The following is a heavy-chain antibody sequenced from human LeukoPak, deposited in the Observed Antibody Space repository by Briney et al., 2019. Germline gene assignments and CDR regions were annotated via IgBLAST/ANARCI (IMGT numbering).Heavy chain of an antibody. CDR3: AREVEVIVVGAYFVY. Sequence: PSETLSLTCTVSGGSISSYYWSWIRQPAGKGLEWIGRIYTSGSTNYNPSLKSRVTMSVDTSKNQFSLKLSSVTAADTAVYYCAREVEVIVVGAYFVYWAQGTLVTVFS. J-gene: IGHJ4*02. CDR2: IYTSGST. CDR1: GGSISSYY. V-gene: IGHV4-4*07. D-gene: IGHD3-22*01.